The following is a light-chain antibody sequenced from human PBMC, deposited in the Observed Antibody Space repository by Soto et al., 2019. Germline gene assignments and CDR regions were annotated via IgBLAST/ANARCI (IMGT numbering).Light chain of an antibody. CDR1: QSINNRY. CDR3: QQFGSSPGFT. Sequence: EIVLTQSPGTLSLSPGERATLSCRASQSINNRYLAWYQQKPGQAPRLLIYAASSRATGIPDRFSGSGSGTDFTLDISRLEPGDFAVYYCQQFGSSPGFTFGPVTKVDIK. V-gene: IGKV3-20*01. CDR2: AAS. J-gene: IGKJ3*01.